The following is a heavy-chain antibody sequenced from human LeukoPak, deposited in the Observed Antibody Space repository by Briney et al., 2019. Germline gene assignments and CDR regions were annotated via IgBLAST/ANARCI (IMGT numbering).Heavy chain of an antibody. V-gene: IGHV1-2*02. J-gene: IGHJ5*02. D-gene: IGHD3-3*01. CDR3: ARDADFYWFDP. CDR2: INPHSGDT. Sequence: ASVKVSCKASGYTFTGYYMHWVRQAPGRGLEWMGWINPHSGDTNFAQKFQGRVTTTRDTPISTAYMELSRLTSDDTAVYYCARDADFYWFDPWGQGTLVTVSS. CDR1: GYTFTGYY.